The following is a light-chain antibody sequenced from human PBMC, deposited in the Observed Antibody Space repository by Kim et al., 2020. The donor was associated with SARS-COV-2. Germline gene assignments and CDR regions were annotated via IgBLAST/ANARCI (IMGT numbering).Light chain of an antibody. CDR2: GAS. CDR1: QSISTW. J-gene: IGKJ3*01. Sequence: SVGDRVTFTCRASQSISTWLSWDQQKPVKAPTLLIHGASTLGSEVPPRSSGSGSGTEFSLTITSLQPDDFATYYCQQYKNFVTFGPGTKVDIK. V-gene: IGKV1-5*01. CDR3: QQYKNFVT.